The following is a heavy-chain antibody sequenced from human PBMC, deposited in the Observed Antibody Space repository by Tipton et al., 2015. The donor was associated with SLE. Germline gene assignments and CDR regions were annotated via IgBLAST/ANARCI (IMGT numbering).Heavy chain of an antibody. V-gene: IGHV4-59*08. D-gene: IGHD3-3*01. CDR1: GASISSYY. CDR2: IYYSGST. J-gene: IGHJ4*02. CDR3: ARAPRSGYHDY. Sequence: LRLSCTVSGASISSYYWSWIRQPPGKGLEWIGYIYYSGSTIHNPSLKSRVTMSVDTSKNQFSLKLSSVTAADTAVYYCARAPRSGYHDYWGQGTLVIVSS.